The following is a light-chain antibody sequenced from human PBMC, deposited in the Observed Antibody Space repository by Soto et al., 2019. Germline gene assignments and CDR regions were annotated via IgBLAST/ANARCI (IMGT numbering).Light chain of an antibody. J-gene: IGLJ1*01. CDR2: DVS. CDR1: SSAVGGYNY. V-gene: IGLV2-14*01. CDR3: SSHTSSSTLYV. Sequence: QSALTQPASVSGSPGQSITISCTGTSSAVGGYNYVSWYQQHPGKAPKLMIYDVSNRPSGVSNRFSGSKSGNTASLTISGLQAEDEADYYCSSHTSSSTLYVFGTGTKLTVL.